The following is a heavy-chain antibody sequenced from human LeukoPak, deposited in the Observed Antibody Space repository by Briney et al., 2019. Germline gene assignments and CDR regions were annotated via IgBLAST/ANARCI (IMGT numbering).Heavy chain of an antibody. Sequence: SETLSLTCTVSGGSISSYYWSWIRQPPWKGLEWIGYIYYSGSTNHNPSLKSRVTISVDTSKNQFSLKLSSVTAADTAVYYCARGAVHWDFWSGPNRSWGQGTLVTVSS. CDR2: IYYSGST. V-gene: IGHV4-59*08. D-gene: IGHD3-3*01. J-gene: IGHJ4*02. CDR3: ARGAVHWDFWSGPNRS. CDR1: GGSISSYY.